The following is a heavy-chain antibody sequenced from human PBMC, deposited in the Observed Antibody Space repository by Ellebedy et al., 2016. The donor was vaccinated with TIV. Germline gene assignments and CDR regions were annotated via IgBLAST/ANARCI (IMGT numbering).Heavy chain of an antibody. V-gene: IGHV3-7*01. Sequence: GESLKISCAASGFTFSSYSMSWVRQAPGKGLEWVANIKEDGSEKYYGDSVKGRFTISRDNAKNSLYLQMNSLRAEDRAVYYCAREYSTGWCWGRGTLVTVSS. D-gene: IGHD2-8*02. J-gene: IGHJ4*02. CDR2: IKEDGSEK. CDR3: AREYSTGWC. CDR1: GFTFSSYS.